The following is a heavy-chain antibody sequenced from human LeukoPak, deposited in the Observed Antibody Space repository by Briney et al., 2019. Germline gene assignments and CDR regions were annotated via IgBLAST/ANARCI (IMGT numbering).Heavy chain of an antibody. V-gene: IGHV3-9*01. CDR2: ISWISGSI. D-gene: IGHD2-21*01. Sequence: PGRSLRLSCAASGFTFDDYAMHWVRQAPGKGLEWVSGISWISGSIGYADSVKGRFTISRDNAKNSLYLQMNSLRAEDTAVYYCAKDIYCGGDCEAPEDFDYWGQGTLVTVPS. J-gene: IGHJ4*02. CDR1: GFTFDDYA. CDR3: AKDIYCGGDCEAPEDFDY.